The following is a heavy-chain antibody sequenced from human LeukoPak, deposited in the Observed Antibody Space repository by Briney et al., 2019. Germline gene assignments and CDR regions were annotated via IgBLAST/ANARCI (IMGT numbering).Heavy chain of an antibody. CDR3: ARQVYGDYVGS. D-gene: IGHD4-17*01. V-gene: IGHV3-66*04. CDR2: IYSDGRT. Sequence: PGGSLRLSCAASGLTVSTNCMSWVRQAPGKGLEWVAVIYSDGRTYHTDSVKGRFSISRDNSKNSLYLQMNSLRAEDTAVYYCARQVYGDYVGSWGQGTLVTVSS. CDR1: GLTVSTNC. J-gene: IGHJ4*02.